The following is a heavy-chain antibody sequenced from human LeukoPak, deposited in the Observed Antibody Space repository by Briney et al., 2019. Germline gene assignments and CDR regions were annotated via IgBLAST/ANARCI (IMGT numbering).Heavy chain of an antibody. CDR2: IYYSGTT. V-gene: IGHV4-59*01. D-gene: IGHD2-15*01. CDR1: GGSISNYY. J-gene: IGHJ3*02. CDR3: ARSPGGGFDI. Sequence: SETLSLTCTVSGGSISNYYGGWIRQTPGKGLELIGYIYYSGTTNYNPSLKSRVSISVDTSKKQFFLKLSSVTAADTAVYYCARSPGGGFDIWGQGTMVTVSS.